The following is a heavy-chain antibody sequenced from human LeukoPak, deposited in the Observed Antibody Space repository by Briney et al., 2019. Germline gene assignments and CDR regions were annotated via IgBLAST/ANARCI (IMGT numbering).Heavy chain of an antibody. CDR3: ARDSVNIVVVPAAIVDPYYYYMDV. J-gene: IGHJ6*03. D-gene: IGHD2-2*01. CDR1: GGSISSYY. V-gene: IGHV4-4*07. Sequence: SETLSLTCTVSGGSISSYYWSWVRQPAGKGLEWIGRSYTSGSTNYNPSLKSRVTISVDKSKNQFSLKLSSVTAADTAVYYCARDSVNIVVVPAAIVDPYYYYMDVWGKGTTVTVSS. CDR2: SYTSGST.